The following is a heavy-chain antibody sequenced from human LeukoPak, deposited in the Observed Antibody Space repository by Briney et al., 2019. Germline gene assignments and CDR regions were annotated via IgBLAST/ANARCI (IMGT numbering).Heavy chain of an antibody. V-gene: IGHV4-30-2*01. CDR3: ASGVPEYNWNDGRSNYFDY. Sequence: PSETLSLTCAVSGGSISSGGYSWSWIRQPPGKGLEWIGYIYHSGSTNYNPSLKSRVIISVDTSKNQFSLKLSSVTAADTAVYYCASGVPEYNWNDGRSNYFDYWGQGTLVTVSS. CDR2: IYHSGST. CDR1: GGSISSGGYS. D-gene: IGHD1-20*01. J-gene: IGHJ4*02.